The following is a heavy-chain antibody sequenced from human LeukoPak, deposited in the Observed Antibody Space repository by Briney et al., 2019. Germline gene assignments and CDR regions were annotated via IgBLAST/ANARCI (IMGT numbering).Heavy chain of an antibody. CDR2: ISGFNT. J-gene: IGHJ4*02. CDR1: GFAFSNYA. Sequence: GGSLRLSCTTSGFAFSNYAMNWVRHPPGRGPEWGSGISGFNTYYADSVKGRFTIFRDNSKNVLYLQIDRLRDEDTAVYSCAKDVCTSPRCLLYLDSWGQGNLVTVSS. V-gene: IGHV3-23*01. CDR3: AKDVCTSPRCLLYLDS. D-gene: IGHD2-8*01.